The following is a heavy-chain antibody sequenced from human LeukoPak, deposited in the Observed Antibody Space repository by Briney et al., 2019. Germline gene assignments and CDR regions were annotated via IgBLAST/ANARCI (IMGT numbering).Heavy chain of an antibody. CDR2: IWYDGSKK. CDR3: ARKYYDILTGYHLDY. Sequence: GGSLRLCCAASGCTFSTYVMHGVRQAPGKGLEWVAVIWYDGSKKYYADSVKGRFTISRDNSKNTLYLQMNSLRAEDTAVYYCARKYYDILTGYHLDYWGQGTLVTVSS. J-gene: IGHJ4*02. D-gene: IGHD3-9*01. V-gene: IGHV3-33*08. CDR1: GCTFSTYV.